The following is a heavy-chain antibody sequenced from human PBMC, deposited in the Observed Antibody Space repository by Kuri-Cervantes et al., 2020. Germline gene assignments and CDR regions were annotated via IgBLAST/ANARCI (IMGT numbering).Heavy chain of an antibody. CDR2: ISRSSSNT. V-gene: IGHV3-21*01. Sequence: GGSLRLSCAASGFTFSGYWMSWVRQAPGKGLEWVSSISRSSSNTYYADSVTGRFTISRDNAKNSLYLHMDNLRVEDTAVYYCARDGPPGYSRAGSIDIWGQGTMVTVSS. CDR1: GFTFSGYW. CDR3: ARDGPPGYSRAGSIDI. J-gene: IGHJ3*02. D-gene: IGHD2-15*01.